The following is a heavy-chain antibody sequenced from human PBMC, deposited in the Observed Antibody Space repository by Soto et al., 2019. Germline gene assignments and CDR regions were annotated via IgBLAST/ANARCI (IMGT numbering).Heavy chain of an antibody. CDR1: GGSFSGYY. CDR3: ARGHGSGSWHLPYYYGMDV. Sequence: SETLSLTCAVYGGSFSGYYWSWIRQPPGKGLEWIGEINHSGSTNYNPSLKSRVTISVDTSKNQFSLKLSSVTAADTAVYYCARGHGSGSWHLPYYYGMDVWGQGTTVT. CDR2: INHSGST. D-gene: IGHD3-10*01. V-gene: IGHV4-34*01. J-gene: IGHJ6*02.